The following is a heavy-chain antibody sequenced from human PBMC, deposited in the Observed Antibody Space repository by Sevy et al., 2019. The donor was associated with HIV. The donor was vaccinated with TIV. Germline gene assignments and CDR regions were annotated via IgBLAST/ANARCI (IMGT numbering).Heavy chain of an antibody. D-gene: IGHD3-22*01. CDR1: GFTFSSYA. CDR3: ARQRDRVFYYYGMDV. CDR2: ISYDGSNK. J-gene: IGHJ6*02. Sequence: GGSLRLSCAASGFTFSSYAMHWVRQAPGKGLEWVAVISYDGSNKYYADSVKGRFTISRDNSKNTLYLQMNSLRAEETAVYYCARQRDRVFYYYGMDVWGQGTTVTVSS. V-gene: IGHV3-30*04.